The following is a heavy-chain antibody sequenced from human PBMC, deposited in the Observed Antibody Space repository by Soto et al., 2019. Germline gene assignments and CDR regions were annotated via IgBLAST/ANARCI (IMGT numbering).Heavy chain of an antibody. CDR3: AISSRLVGEYFQH. V-gene: IGHV3-21*01. D-gene: IGHD6-19*01. CDR2: ISSSSTYI. Sequence: GGSLRLSCAASGFTFSSYSMNWVRQAPGKGLEWVSSISSSSTYIYYADSGKGRFTISRDNAKNSLFLQMNSLRAEDTAVYYCAISSRLVGEYFQHWGQGTLVTVSS. J-gene: IGHJ1*01. CDR1: GFTFSSYS.